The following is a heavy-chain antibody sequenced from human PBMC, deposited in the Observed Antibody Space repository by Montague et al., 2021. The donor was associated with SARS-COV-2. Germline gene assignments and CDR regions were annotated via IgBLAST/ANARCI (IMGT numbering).Heavy chain of an antibody. V-gene: IGHV6-1*01. CDR1: GDSVAGNTAT. J-gene: IGHJ3*02. CDR2: TYYRSKWYH. Sequence: CAISGDSVAGNTATWNWIRQSPSRDLEWLGRTYYRSKWYHDYAISLKSRITINPDTSKNQFSLQLSSVAPEDTAVFYCARTTTRMLYPENAFDIWGQGTMVTVSS. CDR3: ARTTTRMLYPENAFDI. D-gene: IGHD2-15*01.